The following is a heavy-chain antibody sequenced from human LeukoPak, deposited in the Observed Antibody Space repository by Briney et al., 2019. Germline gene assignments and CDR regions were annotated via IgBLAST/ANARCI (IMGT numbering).Heavy chain of an antibody. J-gene: IGHJ4*02. CDR1: GFTFSSYA. D-gene: IGHD3-16*02. CDR3: AKDRDYDYVWGSYRSDY. CDR2: ITGSGDST. V-gene: IGHV3-23*01. Sequence: GGSLRLSCAASGFTFSSYAMSWVRQAPGKGLEWVSVITGSGDSTYYADSVKGRFTISRDNSKNTVFLQMNSLRAEDTAVYYCAKDRDYDYVWGSYRSDYWGQGSLVTVSS.